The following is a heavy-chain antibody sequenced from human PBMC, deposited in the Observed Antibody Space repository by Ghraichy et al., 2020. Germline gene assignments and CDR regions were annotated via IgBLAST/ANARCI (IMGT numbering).Heavy chain of an antibody. Sequence: ASVKVSCKGSGDTFTDYAMHWVRLAPGQGLEWMGWINAGNGKTKYSQKFQGRVTITRDTFASTAYMDLSRLRSEDTAVYYCARGRWVGTTRDYYFDYWGQGTLVTVSS. CDR1: GDTFTDYA. CDR3: ARGRWVGTTRDYYFDY. CDR2: INAGNGKT. V-gene: IGHV1-3*01. J-gene: IGHJ4*02. D-gene: IGHD5-12*01.